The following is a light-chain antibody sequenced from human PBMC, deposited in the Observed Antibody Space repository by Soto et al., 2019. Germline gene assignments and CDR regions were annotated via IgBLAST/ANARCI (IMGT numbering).Light chain of an antibody. CDR2: DVN. CDR3: SSYTSSSTVI. J-gene: IGLJ2*01. CDR1: SSYVGGYEY. Sequence: QSALTQPASVSGSPGQSITISCTGTSSYVGGYEYVSWYQQHPGKAPKFIIYDVNNRPSGVSNRFSGSKSGNTASLTISGLQAEDEADYYCSSYTSSSTVIFGGGTKVTVL. V-gene: IGLV2-14*01.